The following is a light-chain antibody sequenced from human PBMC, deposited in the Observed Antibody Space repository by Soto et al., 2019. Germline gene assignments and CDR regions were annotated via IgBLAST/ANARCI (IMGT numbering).Light chain of an antibody. CDR3: QQVDTYPYT. V-gene: IGKV1-9*01. CDR2: AAT. J-gene: IGKJ2*01. CDR1: QGISSY. Sequence: IQLTQSPSSLSASVGDRVTITCRASQGISSYLAWYQQKPGKAPQLLIYAATTLESGVPSRFSGSGSGTDFTLTISSLQPEDFASYYCQQVDTYPYTFGQGTKVDIK.